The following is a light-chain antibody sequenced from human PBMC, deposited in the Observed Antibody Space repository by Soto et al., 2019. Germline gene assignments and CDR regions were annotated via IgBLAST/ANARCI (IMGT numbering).Light chain of an antibody. CDR3: HSRA. CDR2: DAS. V-gene: IGKV1-5*01. J-gene: IGKJ5*01. CDR1: QTISRW. Sequence: IHLTQTPSTLSASVGDDVTITCRASQTISRWLAWYQQKPGRAPKLLIYDASTLESGVPSRFSGSGSETEFTLTISRLQPDDFATYFCHSRAFGQGTRLEIK.